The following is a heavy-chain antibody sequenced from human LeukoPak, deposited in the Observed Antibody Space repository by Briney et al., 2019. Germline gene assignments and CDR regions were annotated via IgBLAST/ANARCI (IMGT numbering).Heavy chain of an antibody. V-gene: IGHV3-74*01. CDR2: INGDGSTT. CDR1: GFTFSSHW. CDR3: ARDDWLGY. D-gene: IGHD3-9*01. J-gene: IGHJ4*02. Sequence: PGGSLRLSCAASGFTFSSHWMHWVRQVPGKGLVWVSRINGDGSTTNYADSVKGRFTISRDNAKNTLYLQMNSLRAEDTAVYYCARDDWLGYWGQGTLVTVSS.